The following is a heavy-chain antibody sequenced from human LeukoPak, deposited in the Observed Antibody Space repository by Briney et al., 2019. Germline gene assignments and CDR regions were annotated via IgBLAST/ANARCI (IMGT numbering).Heavy chain of an antibody. CDR3: ARHYYDSSGYYSPFEY. J-gene: IGHJ4*02. V-gene: IGHV4-59*08. D-gene: IGHD3-22*01. Sequence: PSETLSLTCTVSGGSISSYYWSWIRQPPGKGLEWIGYFYYSGSTKYNPSLKSRVTISVDTSKNQFSLKLSSVTAADTAVYYRARHYYDSSGYYSPFEYWGQGTLVTVSS. CDR2: FYYSGST. CDR1: GGSISSYY.